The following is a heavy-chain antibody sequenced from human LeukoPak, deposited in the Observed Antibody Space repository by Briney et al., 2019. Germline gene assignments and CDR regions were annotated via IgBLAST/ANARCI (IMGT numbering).Heavy chain of an antibody. D-gene: IGHD6-19*01. J-gene: IGHJ4*02. CDR2: IYHSGST. V-gene: IGHV4-38-2*02. CDR1: GYSISSGYY. CDR3: ARDRAVAGTGGY. Sequence: SETLSLTCTVSGYSISSGYYWGWIRQPPGKGLEWIGSIYHSGSTYYNPSLKSRVTISVDTSKNQFSLKLSSVTAADTAVYYCARDRAVAGTGGYWGQGTLVTVSS.